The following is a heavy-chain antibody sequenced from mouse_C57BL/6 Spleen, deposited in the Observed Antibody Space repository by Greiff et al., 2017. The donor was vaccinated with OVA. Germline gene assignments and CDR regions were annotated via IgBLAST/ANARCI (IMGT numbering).Heavy chain of an antibody. CDR2: IDPSDSYT. V-gene: IGHV1-50*01. Sequence: QVQLQQPGAELVKPGASVKLSCKASGYTFTSYWMQWVKQRPGQGLEWIGEIDPSDSYTNYNQKFKGKATLTVDTSSSTAYMQLSSLTSEDSAVYYCARRGDYRYYAMDYWGQGTSVTVSS. J-gene: IGHJ4*01. CDR1: GYTFTSYW. CDR3: ARRGDYRYYAMDY. D-gene: IGHD2-4*01.